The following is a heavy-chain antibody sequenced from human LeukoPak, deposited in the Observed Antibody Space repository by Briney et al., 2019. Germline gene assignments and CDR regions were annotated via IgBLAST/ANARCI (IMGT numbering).Heavy chain of an antibody. V-gene: IGHV1-2*04. Sequence: ASVKVSCKASGYTFTGYYMHWVRQAPGQGLEWMGWINPNSGGTNYAQKFQGWVTMTRDTSISTAYMELSRLRSDDTAVYYCAREVRGGSCYSPVFYYYGMDVWGQGTTVTVSS. CDR1: GYTFTGYY. CDR2: INPNSGGT. CDR3: AREVRGGSCYSPVFYYYGMDV. J-gene: IGHJ6*02. D-gene: IGHD2-15*01.